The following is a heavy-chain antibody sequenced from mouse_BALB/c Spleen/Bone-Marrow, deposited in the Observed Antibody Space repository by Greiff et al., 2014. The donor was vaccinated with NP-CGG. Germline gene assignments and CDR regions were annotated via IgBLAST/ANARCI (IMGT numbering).Heavy chain of an antibody. CDR2: FYPGSGSI. CDR1: GYTFTEYI. D-gene: IGHD3-2*02. J-gene: IGHJ3*01. CDR3: ARHEDRLRAWFAY. V-gene: IGHV1-62-2*01. Sequence: VQVVESGAELVKPGASVKLSRKASGYTFTEYIIHWVKQRSGQGLEWIGWFYPGSGSIKYNEKFKDKATLTADKSSSTVYMELSRLTSEDSAVYFCARHEDRLRAWFAYWGQGTLVTVSA.